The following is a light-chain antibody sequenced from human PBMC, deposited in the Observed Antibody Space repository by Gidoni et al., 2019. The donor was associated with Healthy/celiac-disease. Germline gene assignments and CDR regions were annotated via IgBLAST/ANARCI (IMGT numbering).Light chain of an antibody. V-gene: IGKV3-11*01. CDR1: QSVSSY. CDR3: QQRSNWPPGT. J-gene: IGKJ3*01. CDR2: DAS. Sequence: EIVLTQSPATLSLSPGERATLSCRPSQSVSSYLAWYQQKPGQAPRLLIYDASNRATGIPARFSGSGSGTDFTLTISSLVPEDFAVYYCQQRSNWPPGTFGPGTKVDIK.